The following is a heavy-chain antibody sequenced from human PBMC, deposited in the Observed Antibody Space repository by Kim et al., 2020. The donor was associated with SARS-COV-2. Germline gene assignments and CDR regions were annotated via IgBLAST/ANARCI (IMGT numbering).Heavy chain of an antibody. D-gene: IGHD5-12*01. V-gene: IGHV3-7*01. CDR1: GFTFSAFW. J-gene: IGHJ4*02. CDR2: IKQDGSEK. CDR3: ARCRDGYKHFDF. Sequence: GGSLRLSCAASGFTFSAFWMSWVRQAPGKGLEWVANIKQDGSEKSYVDSVKGRFTFSRDNAKNSLYLQMNSLRAEDTVVYYCARCRDGYKHFDFWGQGTLVTVSS.